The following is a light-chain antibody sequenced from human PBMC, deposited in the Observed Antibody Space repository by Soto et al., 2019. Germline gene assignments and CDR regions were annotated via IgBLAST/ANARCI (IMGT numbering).Light chain of an antibody. J-gene: IGKJ4*02. CDR3: QQYENLPLT. Sequence: DIQMTQSPSSLSASVGDRVTITCQASQDINKYLNWYHQKPGKAPKVLIYDSSNLKTGVPSRFSATGSGTDFSFTISSLQPEDIATYYCQQYENLPLTFGGGTKVDIK. CDR1: QDINKY. V-gene: IGKV1-33*01. CDR2: DSS.